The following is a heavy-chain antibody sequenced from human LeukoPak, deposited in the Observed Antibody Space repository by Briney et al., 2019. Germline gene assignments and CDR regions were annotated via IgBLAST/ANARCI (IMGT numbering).Heavy chain of an antibody. Sequence: GGSLRLSWAVSGFSSSNYWVTWIRQAPGKGLEWVATIKGDGSDKRYVDSVKGRFTISRDDVKNSLYLQLNNLRAEDTAIYYCARAQWVYPFYVWGQGTRVTVSS. CDR1: GFSSSNYW. V-gene: IGHV3-7*03. J-gene: IGHJ3*01. D-gene: IGHD2-8*01. CDR3: ARAQWVYPFYV. CDR2: IKGDGSDK.